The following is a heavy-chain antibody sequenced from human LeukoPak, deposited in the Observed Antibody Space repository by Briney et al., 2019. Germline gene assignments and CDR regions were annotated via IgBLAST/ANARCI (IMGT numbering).Heavy chain of an antibody. D-gene: IGHD4-17*01. CDR2: IYYSGST. V-gene: IGHV4-59*01. J-gene: IGHJ4*02. CDR3: ARTSGDYVVYYFDC. CDR1: GGSINNYY. Sequence: PSETLSLTCTVSGGSINNYYWSWIRQSPGKGLEWIGYIYYSGSTNYNPSLKSRVSIALDTSKNQFSLKLNTVTAADTAVYYCARTSGDYVVYYFDCWGQGTLVTVSS.